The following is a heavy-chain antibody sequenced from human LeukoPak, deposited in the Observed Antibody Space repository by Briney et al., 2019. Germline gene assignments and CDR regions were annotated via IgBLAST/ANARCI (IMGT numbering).Heavy chain of an antibody. CDR1: GYTFTGYY. D-gene: IGHD4-17*01. CDR2: INPNSGGT. V-gene: IGHV1-2*02. CDR3: ARETTVYGVVQRHWFDP. Sequence: ASVKVSCKASGYTFTGYYMHWVRQAPGQGLEWMGWINPNSGGTNYAQKFQGRVTMTRDTSISTAYMELSRLRSDDTAVYYCARETTVYGVVQRHWFDPWGQGTLVTVSS. J-gene: IGHJ5*02.